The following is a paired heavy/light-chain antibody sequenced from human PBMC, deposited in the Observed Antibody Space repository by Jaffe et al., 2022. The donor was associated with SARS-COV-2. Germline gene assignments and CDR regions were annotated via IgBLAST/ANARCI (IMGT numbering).Light chain of an antibody. J-gene: IGKJ2*01. V-gene: IGKV4-1*01. Sequence: DIVMTQSPDSLAVSLGERATINCKSSQSVLYSSNNENYLAWYQQKPGQPPKLLIYWASTRESGVPDRFSGSGSGTDFTLTISSLQAEDVAVYYCQQYYSIPYTFGQGTKLEIK. CDR2: WAS. CDR1: QSVLYSSNNENY. CDR3: QQYYSIPYT.
Heavy chain of an antibody. CDR2: ISGSGSGT. J-gene: IGHJ5*02. CDR1: GFTFSTYA. Sequence: EVQLLESGGGLVQPGGSLRLSCAASGFTFSTYAMSWVRQAPGKGLEWVSFISGSGSGTNYADSVKGRFTISRDNSKNTLYLQMNSLRAEDTAVYYCAKDLRGGGWFDPWGQGTLVTVSS. CDR3: AKDLRGGGWFDP. D-gene: IGHD3-16*01. V-gene: IGHV3-23*01.